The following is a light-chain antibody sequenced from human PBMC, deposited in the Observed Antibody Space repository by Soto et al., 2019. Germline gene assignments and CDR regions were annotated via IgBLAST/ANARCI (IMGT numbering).Light chain of an antibody. J-gene: IGLJ3*02. CDR3: TSCAGSNVLV. V-gene: IGLV2-8*01. Sequence: QSALTQPPSASGSPGQSVTISCTGTSSDVGGYNYVSWYQQHPTKAPKLIIYEVNKRPSGVPDRFSASKSGNMASLTVSGLQAEDEANYYCTSCAGSNVLVFGGGTKLTVL. CDR2: EVN. CDR1: SSDVGGYNY.